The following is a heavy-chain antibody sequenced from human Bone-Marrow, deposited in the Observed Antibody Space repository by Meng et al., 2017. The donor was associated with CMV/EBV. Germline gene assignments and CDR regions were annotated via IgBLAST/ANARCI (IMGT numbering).Heavy chain of an antibody. CDR3: ARDRRQWGGVYYFDY. D-gene: IGHD6-19*01. V-gene: IGHV1-18*01. J-gene: IGHJ4*02. Sequence: ASVKVSCKASGYTFTSYGISWVRQAPGQGLEWMGWISAYNGNTNYAQKFQGRVTITTDESTSTAYMELSSLRSEDTAVYYCARDRRQWGGVYYFDYWGQGTLVTASS. CDR1: GYTFTSYG. CDR2: ISAYNGNT.